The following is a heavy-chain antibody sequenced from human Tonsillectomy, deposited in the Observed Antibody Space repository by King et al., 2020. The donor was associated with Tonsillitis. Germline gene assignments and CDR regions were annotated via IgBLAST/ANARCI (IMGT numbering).Heavy chain of an antibody. CDR2: ISYDGSNT. D-gene: IGHD2-2*02. CDR3: ARDSYTNPIAGMDV. CDR1: GFTFSNYA. Sequence: VQLVESGGGVVQPGRSLRLSCAASGFTFSNYAMHWVRQAPGKGLEWVAVISYDGSNTYYADSVKGRFPISRDNSKNTLYLQMNSLRAEDTAVYYCARDSYTNPIAGMDVWGQGTTVTVSS. J-gene: IGHJ6*02. V-gene: IGHV3-30*04.